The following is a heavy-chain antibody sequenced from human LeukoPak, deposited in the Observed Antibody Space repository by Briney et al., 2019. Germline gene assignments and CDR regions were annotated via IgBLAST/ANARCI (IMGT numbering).Heavy chain of an antibody. CDR3: ARGLGFDY. CDR2: INHSGST. V-gene: IGHV4-34*01. CDR1: GGSFSGYY. J-gene: IGHJ4*02. Sequence: KPSETLSLTCAVYGGSFSGYYWSWIRQPPGKGLEWIGEINHSGSTNYNPSRKSRVTVSVDTSKNQFSLKLSSVTAADTAVYYCARGLGFDYWGQGTLVTVSS.